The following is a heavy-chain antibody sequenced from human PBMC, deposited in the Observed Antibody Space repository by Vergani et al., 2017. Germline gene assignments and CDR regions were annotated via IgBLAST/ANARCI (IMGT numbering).Heavy chain of an antibody. CDR3: ARGPYWREAGVPHFDS. CDR1: EFTFSNYG. V-gene: IGHV3-33*01. D-gene: IGHD6-13*01. J-gene: IGHJ4*02. Sequence: QVQLVESGGGVVQPGRSLRLSCAASEFTFSNYGMHWVRQAPGKGLEWVAVIWFDGSNKYYADSLKGRFTIFRDNSKNTLYLQMNSLRAEDTAIYYCARGPYWREAGVPHFDSWGQGTLVTVSS. CDR2: IWFDGSNK.